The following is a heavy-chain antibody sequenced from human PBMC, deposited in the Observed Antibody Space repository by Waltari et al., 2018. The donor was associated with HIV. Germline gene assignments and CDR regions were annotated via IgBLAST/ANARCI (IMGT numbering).Heavy chain of an antibody. V-gene: IGHV6-1*01. D-gene: IGHD1-26*01. J-gene: IGHJ2*01. CDR3: ARAPVGGWYFDI. CDR1: GDSVSRNSAA. CDR2: TYYRSKWSN. Sequence: QVQLQQSGPGLVKPSQTLSLTCAIPGDSVSRNSAAWNWIRQSPSSGLEWLGRTYYRSKWSNEYAVSVKSRITINPDTSNNQFSLQLNSVSPEDTAVYYCARAPVGGWYFDIWGRGTLVTVSS.